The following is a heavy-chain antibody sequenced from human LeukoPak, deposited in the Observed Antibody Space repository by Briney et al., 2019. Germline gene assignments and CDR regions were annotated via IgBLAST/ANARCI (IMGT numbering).Heavy chain of an antibody. D-gene: IGHD6-13*01. CDR3: ASNWYSSSWYDY. Sequence: PSETLSLTCTVSGGSISSYYWSWIRQPPGKGLEWIGYIYYSGSTNYNPSLKSRVTISVDTSKNQFSLKLSSVTAADTAVYYCASNWYSSSWYDYWGQGTLVTVSS. J-gene: IGHJ4*02. V-gene: IGHV4-59*01. CDR2: IYYSGST. CDR1: GGSISSYY.